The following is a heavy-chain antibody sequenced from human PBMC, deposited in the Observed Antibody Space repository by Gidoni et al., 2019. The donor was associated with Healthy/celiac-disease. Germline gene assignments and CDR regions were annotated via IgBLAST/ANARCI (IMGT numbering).Heavy chain of an antibody. CDR1: GFTFSSYW. CDR3: ARDQAYGDYLDWFDP. D-gene: IGHD4-17*01. Sequence: EVQLVESGGGLVQPGGSLRLSCAASGFTFSSYWMHWVRQAPGKGLVWVSRINSDGSSTSYADSVKGRFTISRDNAKNTLYLQMNSLRAEDTAVYYCARDQAYGDYLDWFDPWGQGTLVTVSS. CDR2: INSDGSST. V-gene: IGHV3-74*01. J-gene: IGHJ5*02.